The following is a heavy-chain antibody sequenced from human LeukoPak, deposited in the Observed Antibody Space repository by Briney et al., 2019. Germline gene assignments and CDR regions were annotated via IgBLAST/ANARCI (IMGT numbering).Heavy chain of an antibody. CDR2: IYYSGNT. D-gene: IGHD5-24*01. CDR3: AKLNWGTRDGYNVWYFDL. Sequence: SETLSLTCSVSGGSIGGYYWSWIRQPPGKGLEWIGYIYYSGNTIYNPSLKSRVTMSVDTSRNQFSLKLSSVTAADTAVYYCAKLNWGTRDGYNVWYFDLWGRGTLVTVSS. CDR1: GGSIGGYY. J-gene: IGHJ2*01. V-gene: IGHV4-59*08.